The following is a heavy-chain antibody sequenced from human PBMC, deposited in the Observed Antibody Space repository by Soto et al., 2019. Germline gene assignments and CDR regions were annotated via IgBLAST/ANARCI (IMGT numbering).Heavy chain of an antibody. Sequence: QVQLQQWGAGLLKPSETLSLTCAVYGGSFSGYYWSWIRQPPGKGLEWIGEITHSGSTNYNPSLKSRVTISVDTYETKFSLKLSSVTAADTAVYYCARGRRGVATIDYYYYGMDVWGQGTTVTVSS. CDR2: ITHSGST. CDR1: GGSFSGYY. V-gene: IGHV4-34*01. J-gene: IGHJ6*02. CDR3: ARGRRGVATIDYYYYGMDV. D-gene: IGHD5-12*01.